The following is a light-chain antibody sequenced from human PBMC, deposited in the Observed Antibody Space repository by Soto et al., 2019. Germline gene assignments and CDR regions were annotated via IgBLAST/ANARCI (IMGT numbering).Light chain of an antibody. J-gene: IGKJ5*01. CDR1: KSVSNY. Sequence: ELVLAQVSGTVSLSPGERATLACRASKSVSNYLAWYQQKSGQAPRLLIYGASSRASGIPDRFSGSGSGTDFTLTISRLEPEDFAVYYCQVYGPSPPITFGQGTRLEIK. CDR2: GAS. V-gene: IGKV3-20*01. CDR3: QVYGPSPPIT.